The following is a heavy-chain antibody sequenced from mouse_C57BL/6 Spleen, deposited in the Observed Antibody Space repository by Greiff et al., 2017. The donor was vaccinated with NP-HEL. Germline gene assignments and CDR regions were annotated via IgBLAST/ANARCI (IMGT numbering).Heavy chain of an antibody. J-gene: IGHJ2*01. Sequence: VQLQQSGAELARPGASVKLSCKASGYTFTSYGISWVKQRTGQGLEWIGEIYPRSGNTYYNEKFKGKATLTADKSSSTAYMELRSLTSEDSAVYFCARVKYYGSSYPDFDYWGQGTTLTVSS. CDR3: ARVKYYGSSYPDFDY. V-gene: IGHV1-81*01. D-gene: IGHD1-1*01. CDR2: IYPRSGNT. CDR1: GYTFTSYG.